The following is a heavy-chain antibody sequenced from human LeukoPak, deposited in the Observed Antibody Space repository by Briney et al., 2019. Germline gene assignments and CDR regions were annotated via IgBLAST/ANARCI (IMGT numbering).Heavy chain of an antibody. J-gene: IGHJ4*02. V-gene: IGHV1-69*13. D-gene: IGHD6-13*01. CDR2: IIPIFGTA. CDR3: ARGGIAAVGSFHY. CDR1: GGTFSSYA. Sequence: SVKVSCKASGGTFSSYAISWVRQAPGQGLEWMGGIIPIFGTANYAQKFQGRVTITADESTSTAYMELSSLRSEDTAVYYCARGGIAAVGSFHYWGQGPLVTVSS.